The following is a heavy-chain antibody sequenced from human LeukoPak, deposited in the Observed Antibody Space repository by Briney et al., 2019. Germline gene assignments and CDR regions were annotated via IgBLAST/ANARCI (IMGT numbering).Heavy chain of an antibody. CDR2: INHSGST. J-gene: IGHJ4*02. Sequence: PSETLSLTCAVYGGSFSGYYWSWIRQPPGKGLEWIGEINHSGSTNCNPSLKSRVTISVDTSKNQFSLKLSSVTAAGTAVYYCARGRYSSSWYIFDYWGQGTLVTVSS. D-gene: IGHD6-13*01. CDR1: GGSFSGYY. CDR3: ARGRYSSSWYIFDY. V-gene: IGHV4-34*01.